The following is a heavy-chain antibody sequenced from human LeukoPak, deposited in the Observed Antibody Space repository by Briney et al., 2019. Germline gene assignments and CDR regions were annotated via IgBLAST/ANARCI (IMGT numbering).Heavy chain of an antibody. CDR2: IRGSGRIA. Sequence: GGSLRLSCAASGFTFSSYAMSWVRQAPGKRLEWVSGIRGSGRIANLADSVQGRFTISRDNSKNTLYLQMNSLRAEDSAIYYCAKRATVTTTYSYYYMDVWGKGTTVIVSS. CDR1: GFTFSSYA. V-gene: IGHV3-23*01. J-gene: IGHJ6*03. D-gene: IGHD4-17*01. CDR3: AKRATVTTTYSYYYMDV.